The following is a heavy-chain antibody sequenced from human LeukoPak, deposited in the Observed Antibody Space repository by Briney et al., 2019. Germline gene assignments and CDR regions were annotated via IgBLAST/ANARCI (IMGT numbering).Heavy chain of an antibody. V-gene: IGHV3-23*01. J-gene: IGHJ6*03. CDR3: AKSVFDSSGDPYMDV. D-gene: IGHD3-22*01. CDR1: GFTFSSYG. Sequence: GGSLRLSCAASGFTFSSYGMSWVRQAPGKGLECVSAISGGGDFTKYADSVKGRFTISRDNSKSTLYLQMNSLRAEDTAVYYCAKSVFDSSGDPYMDVWGKGTTVTISS. CDR2: ISGGGDFT.